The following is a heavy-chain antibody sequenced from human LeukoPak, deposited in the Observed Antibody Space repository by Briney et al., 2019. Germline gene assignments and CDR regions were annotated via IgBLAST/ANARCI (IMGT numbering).Heavy chain of an antibody. CDR3: VRDPFDF. J-gene: IGHJ4*02. CDR2: IKQDGRGE. Sequence: GGSLRLSCAVSGFSISNYWMSWVRQAPGKGPEWVANIKQDGRGEFYVDSVKGRFTISRDSAKNSLYLQMISLRDEDTAVYYCVRDPFDFWGQGTLVTVS. V-gene: IGHV3-7*01. CDR1: GFSISNYW.